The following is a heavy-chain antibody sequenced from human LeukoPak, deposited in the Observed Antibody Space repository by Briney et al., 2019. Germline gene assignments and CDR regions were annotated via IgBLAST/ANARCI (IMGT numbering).Heavy chain of an antibody. CDR3: ARDRCSSTSCYYLYGMDV. Sequence: ASVKVSCKASGYTFTSYDINWVRQATGQGLEWMGWMNPNSGNTGYAQKFQGRVTMTRNTSISTAYMELSSLRSDDTAVYYCARDRCSSTSCYYLYGMDVWGQGTTVTVSS. V-gene: IGHV1-8*01. J-gene: IGHJ6*02. D-gene: IGHD2-2*01. CDR1: GYTFTSYD. CDR2: MNPNSGNT.